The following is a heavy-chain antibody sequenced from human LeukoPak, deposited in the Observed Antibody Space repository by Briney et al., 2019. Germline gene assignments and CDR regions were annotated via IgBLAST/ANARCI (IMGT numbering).Heavy chain of an antibody. D-gene: IGHD3-9*01. Sequence: PGGSLRLSCAASGFTFSDYYMNWIRQAPGKGLGWVSYISSSGSTIYYADSVKGRFTISRDNAKNSLYLQMNSLRAEDTAVYYCAKEGNYDILTGYYSDYWGQGTLVTVSS. J-gene: IGHJ4*02. CDR3: AKEGNYDILTGYYSDY. CDR1: GFTFSDYY. CDR2: ISSSGSTI. V-gene: IGHV3-11*04.